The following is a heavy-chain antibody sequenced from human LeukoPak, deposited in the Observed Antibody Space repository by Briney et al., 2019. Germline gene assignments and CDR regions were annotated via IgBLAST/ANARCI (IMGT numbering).Heavy chain of an antibody. Sequence: SETLSLTCAVYGGSFSGYYWSWIRQPPGKGLEWIGEINHSGSTNYNPSLKSRVTISVDTSKNQFSLKLSSVTAADTAVYYCARGQEIAAAGTGNWFDPWGQGTLVTVSS. V-gene: IGHV4-34*01. CDR3: ARGQEIAAAGTGNWFDP. J-gene: IGHJ5*02. CDR1: GGSFSGYY. D-gene: IGHD6-13*01. CDR2: INHSGST.